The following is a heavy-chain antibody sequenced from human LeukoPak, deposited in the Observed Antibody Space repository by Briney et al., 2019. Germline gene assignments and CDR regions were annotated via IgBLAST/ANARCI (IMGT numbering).Heavy chain of an antibody. Sequence: SETLSLTCTVSGGSIGTYYWSWIRQPPGKGLEWIGYIYYNGYTDYNPSLKSRVTISVHTSKNQFSLKLSSVNAADTAVYYCARDRHWTNDWVFDYWGQGTLVTVSS. V-gene: IGHV4-59*01. J-gene: IGHJ4*02. CDR3: ARDRHWTNDWVFDY. CDR2: IYYNGYT. D-gene: IGHD1/OR15-1a*01. CDR1: GGSIGTYY.